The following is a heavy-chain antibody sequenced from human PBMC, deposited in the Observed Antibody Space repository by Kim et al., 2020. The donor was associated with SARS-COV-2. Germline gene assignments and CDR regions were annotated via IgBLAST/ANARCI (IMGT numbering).Heavy chain of an antibody. D-gene: IGHD3-10*01. J-gene: IGHJ5*02. CDR1: GGTFSSYA. CDR2: IIPIFGTA. Sequence: SVKVSCKASGGTFSSYAISWVRQAPGQGLEWMGGIIPIFGTANYAQKFQGRVTITADESTSTAYMELSSLRSEDTAVYYCARVFYSHPIGGNTENWFDPWGQGTLVTVSS. V-gene: IGHV1-69*13. CDR3: ARVFYSHPIGGNTENWFDP.